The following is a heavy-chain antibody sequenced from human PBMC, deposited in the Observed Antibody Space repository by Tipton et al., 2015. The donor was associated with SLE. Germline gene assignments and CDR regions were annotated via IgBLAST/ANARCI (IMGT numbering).Heavy chain of an antibody. V-gene: IGHV4-34*01. CDR2: INHRGST. CDR1: GGSFSGYY. D-gene: IGHD3-10*01. Sequence: TLSLTCAVYGGSFSGYYWSWIRQPPGKGLEWIGEINHRGSTNYNPSLKSRVTISVDTSKNQFSLKLSSVTAADTAVYYCARDRGGGTFDIWGQGTMVTVSS. J-gene: IGHJ3*02. CDR3: ARDRGGGTFDI.